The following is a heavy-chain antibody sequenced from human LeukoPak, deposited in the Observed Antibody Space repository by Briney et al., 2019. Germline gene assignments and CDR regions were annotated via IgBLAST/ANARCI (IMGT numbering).Heavy chain of an antibody. D-gene: IGHD7-27*01. J-gene: IGHJ4*02. Sequence: ASVKVSCKASVYTFTGYYMHWVRQAPGQGREWMGWINPNSGGTNYAQKFQGRVTMARDTSISTAYRELSRLRSDDSAVDYCARALGTPDYWGQGTLVTVSS. CDR1: VYTFTGYY. V-gene: IGHV1-2*02. CDR2: INPNSGGT. CDR3: ARALGTPDY.